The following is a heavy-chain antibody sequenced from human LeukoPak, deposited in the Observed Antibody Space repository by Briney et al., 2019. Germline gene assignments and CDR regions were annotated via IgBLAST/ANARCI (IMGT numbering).Heavy chain of an antibody. J-gene: IGHJ3*02. CDR2: IIPIFGRA. CDR1: GGTFSSYA. D-gene: IGHD3-3*01. CDR3: AREEVTRLRFLEWLSHAFDI. Sequence: SVKVSCKASGGTFSSYAISWVRQAPGQGLEWMGGIIPIFGRANYAQKLQGRGTITADVSTSTAYMELSSLRSEDTAVYYCAREEVTRLRFLEWLSHAFDIWGQGTMVTVSS. V-gene: IGHV1-69*13.